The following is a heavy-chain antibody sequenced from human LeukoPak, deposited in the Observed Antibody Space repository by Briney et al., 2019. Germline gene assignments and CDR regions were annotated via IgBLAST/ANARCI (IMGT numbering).Heavy chain of an antibody. J-gene: IGHJ2*01. D-gene: IGHD5-18*01. CDR1: GGSINGYS. CDR2: MFDRGSP. CDR3: ARRIQLWSYWHFDL. V-gene: IGHV4-4*09. Sequence: SETLSLTCSVSGGSINGYSWGWVRQAPGKGPECIGYMFDRGSPNHHPSLQNRVTTSVDTSKNELYLRLTSVTAADTAVYYCARRIQLWSYWHFDLWGRGTLVTVSS.